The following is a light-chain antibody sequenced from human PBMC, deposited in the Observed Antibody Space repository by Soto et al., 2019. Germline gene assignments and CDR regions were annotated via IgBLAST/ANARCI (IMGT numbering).Light chain of an antibody. V-gene: IGKV1-5*02. CDR1: QSISNW. Sequence: ITKTTSNLPASVGDKVTIICRASQSISNWLAWYQQKPGTAPKVLIYHASNLQSGVPSRFSGSGSGTEFTLTISSLQPDDFATHHCPPYKRYSFAQGTKLDI. J-gene: IGKJ1*01. CDR2: HAS. CDR3: PPYKRYS.